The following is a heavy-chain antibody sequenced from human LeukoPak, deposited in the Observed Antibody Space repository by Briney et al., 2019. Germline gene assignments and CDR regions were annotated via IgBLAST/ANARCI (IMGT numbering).Heavy chain of an antibody. CDR3: ARDGYFDY. V-gene: IGHV1-18*01. J-gene: IGHJ4*02. CDR2: ISGDNGNT. CDR1: GYTFSTYG. Sequence: ASVKVSCKASGYTFSTYGIAWVRQAPGQGLEWMGWISGDNGNTNYAQKFQGRVTMSTDTTTTTAYMELRSLRSDDTALYYCARDGYFDYWGQGTLVTVSS.